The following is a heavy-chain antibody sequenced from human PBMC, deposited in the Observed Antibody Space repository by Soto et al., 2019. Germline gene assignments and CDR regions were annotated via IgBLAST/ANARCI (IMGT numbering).Heavy chain of an antibody. CDR2: ISYDGSNK. Sequence: GGSLRLSCAASGFTFSSYAMHWVRQAPGKGLEWVAVISYDGSNKYYADSVKGRFTISRDNSKNTLYLQMNSLRAEDTAVYYCAGDCSSTSCPTYGMDVWGQGTTVTVSS. V-gene: IGHV3-30-3*01. CDR1: GFTFSSYA. J-gene: IGHJ6*02. CDR3: AGDCSSTSCPTYGMDV. D-gene: IGHD2-2*01.